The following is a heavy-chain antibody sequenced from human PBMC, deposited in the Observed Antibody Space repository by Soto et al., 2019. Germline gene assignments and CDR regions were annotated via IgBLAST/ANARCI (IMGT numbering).Heavy chain of an antibody. Sequence: QSQTLSLTCAISGDRVSSNSAAWNWIRQYPSRGLEGLGRTYYRSKWDNDYAVSVKSRITINPATSKNQFSLQLNSVTPEVTAVYSCAREYAPGIAVAGSSYYYYYGMDVWGQGTPVTVSS. CDR2: TYYRSKWDN. J-gene: IGHJ6*02. CDR1: GDRVSSNSAA. CDR3: AREYAPGIAVAGSSYYYYYGMDV. D-gene: IGHD6-13*01. V-gene: IGHV6-1*01.